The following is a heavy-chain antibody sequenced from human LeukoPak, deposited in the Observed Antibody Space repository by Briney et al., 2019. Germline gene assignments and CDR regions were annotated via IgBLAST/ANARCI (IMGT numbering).Heavy chain of an antibody. Sequence: GGSLRLSCAASGFTFSSYAMSWVRQAPGKGLEWVSAISGSGGSTYYADSVKGRFTISRDNSKNTLYLQMNSLRAEDTAVYYCAKVRLLWFGDLSYFQHWGQGTLVTVSS. V-gene: IGHV3-23*01. CDR3: AKVRLLWFGDLSYFQH. J-gene: IGHJ1*01. CDR2: ISGSGGST. CDR1: GFTFSSYA. D-gene: IGHD3-10*01.